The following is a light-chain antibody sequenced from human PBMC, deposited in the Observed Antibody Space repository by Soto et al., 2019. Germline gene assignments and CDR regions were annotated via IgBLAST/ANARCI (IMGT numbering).Light chain of an antibody. CDR1: QSITSY. J-gene: IGKJ1*01. CDR3: QQYGSSPQT. CDR2: AAS. V-gene: IGKV1-39*01. Sequence: DIQLTQSPASLSASVGDTVTITCRASQSITSYLNWYQQKPGTGPTLLIWAASSLQSGAPSRFSGSGSGTDCTLTISRLEPEDVAVYYCQQYGSSPQTFGQGTKVDI.